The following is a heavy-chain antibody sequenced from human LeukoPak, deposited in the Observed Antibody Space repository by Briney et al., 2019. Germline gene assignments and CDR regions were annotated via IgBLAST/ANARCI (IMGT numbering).Heavy chain of an antibody. J-gene: IGHJ6*03. V-gene: IGHV4-39*07. CDR3: ARRAAATPYYYYYMDV. Sequence: SETLSLTCTVSGGSISSSSYYWGWIRQPPGKGLEWIGSIYYSGSTYYNPSLKSRVTISVDTSKNQFSLKLSSVTAADTAVYYCARRAAATPYYYYYMDVWGKGTTVTVSS. CDR2: IYYSGST. CDR1: GGSISSSSYY. D-gene: IGHD6-25*01.